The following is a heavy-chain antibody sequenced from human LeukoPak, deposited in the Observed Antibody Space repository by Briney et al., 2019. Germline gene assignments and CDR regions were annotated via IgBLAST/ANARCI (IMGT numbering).Heavy chain of an antibody. CDR2: ISSCSSYI. CDR3: ACLPWIQLWPYYFDY. Sequence: GGSLRLSCAASGFTFSSYSMNWVRQAPGKGLEWVSSISSCSSYIYHADSVKGRFPIPRDNAKNSLYLQMNSLRAEDTAVYYCACLPWIQLWPYYFDYWGQGTLVTVSS. J-gene: IGHJ4*02. CDR1: GFTFSSYS. D-gene: IGHD5-18*01. V-gene: IGHV3-21*01.